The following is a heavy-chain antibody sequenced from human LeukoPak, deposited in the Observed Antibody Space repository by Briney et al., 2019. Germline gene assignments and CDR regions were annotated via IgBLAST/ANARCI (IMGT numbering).Heavy chain of an antibody. V-gene: IGHV4-34*01. CDR3: ARGYLAGYSSSWYGGAYDY. J-gene: IGHJ4*02. Sequence: PSETLSLTCAVYGGSFSGYYWSWIRQPPGKGLEWIGEINYSGSTNYNPSLTSRVTISVDTSKNQFSLKLSSVTAADTAVYYCARGYLAGYSSSWYGGAYDYWGQGTLVTVSS. D-gene: IGHD6-13*01. CDR2: INYSGST. CDR1: GGSFSGYY.